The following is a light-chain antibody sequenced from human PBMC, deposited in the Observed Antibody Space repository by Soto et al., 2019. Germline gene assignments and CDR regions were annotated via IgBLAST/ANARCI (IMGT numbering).Light chain of an antibody. J-gene: IGKJ1*01. V-gene: IGKV3-15*01. CDR3: QQYNNWPRT. CDR2: GAS. CDR1: QSVSSN. Sequence: EIVMTQSPATLSVSPGGRATLSCRASQSVSSNLAWYQQKPGQAPRLLIYGASTRATGIPARFSGSRSRTEFTLTIRSLQSEDFAVYYCQQYNNWPRTFGQGTKVEIK.